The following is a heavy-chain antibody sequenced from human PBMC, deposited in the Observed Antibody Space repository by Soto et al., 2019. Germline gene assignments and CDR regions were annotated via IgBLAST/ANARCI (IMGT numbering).Heavy chain of an antibody. Sequence: QVQLVQSGAEMRKPGSSLRVSCKASGGTFSDFAFSWVRQAPGQGLEWMGGIVPRFGSPNYAQKFGGRVTISADTSTSTVYMEVSSLRFDDTAVYFCARDRIQLRLGNYSFYGMDVWGQGTTITVSS. CDR3: ARDRIQLRLGNYSFYGMDV. J-gene: IGHJ6*02. CDR2: IVPRFGSP. D-gene: IGHD3-16*01. V-gene: IGHV1-69*06. CDR1: GGTFSDFA.